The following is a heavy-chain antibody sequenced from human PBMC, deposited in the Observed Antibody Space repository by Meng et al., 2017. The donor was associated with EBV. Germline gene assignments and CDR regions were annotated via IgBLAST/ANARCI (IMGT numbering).Heavy chain of an antibody. CDR3: ARGDYTNYPRWFDP. J-gene: IGHJ5*02. Sequence: QVQLQESVPGLVKPSEXLSLTCTASGGSVNNESYYWGWIRQPPGKGPEYIGYIYYTGSTNYNSSLKSRVTISLDKSKNQFSLKLTSLTAADTAIYYCARGDYTNYPRWFDPWGQGTLVTVSS. CDR1: GGSVNNESYY. D-gene: IGHD4-11*01. CDR2: IYYTGST. V-gene: IGHV4-61*01.